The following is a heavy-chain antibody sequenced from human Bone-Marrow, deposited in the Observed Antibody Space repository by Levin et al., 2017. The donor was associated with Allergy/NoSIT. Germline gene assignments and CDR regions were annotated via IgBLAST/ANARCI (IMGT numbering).Heavy chain of an antibody. CDR2: IWYDGSNK. Sequence: PGGSLRLSCAASGFTFSSYGMHWVRQAPGKGLEWVAVIWYDGSNKYYADSVKGRFTISRDNSKNTLYLQMNSLRAEDTAVYYCARDGAYDFWSGYYDYWGQGTLVTVSS. D-gene: IGHD3-3*01. V-gene: IGHV3-33*01. CDR3: ARDGAYDFWSGYYDY. J-gene: IGHJ4*02. CDR1: GFTFSSYG.